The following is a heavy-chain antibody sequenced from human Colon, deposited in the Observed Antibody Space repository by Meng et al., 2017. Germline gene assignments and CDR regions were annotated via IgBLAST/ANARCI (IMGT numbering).Heavy chain of an antibody. CDR2: ISGSGGST. J-gene: IGHJ3*02. D-gene: IGHD3-10*01. Sequence: GESLKISCAASGFTFSSSAMSWVRQAPGKGLEWVSAISGSGGSTYYADSVKGRFTISRDNSKNTLYLQMNSLRAEDTAVYYCAKEGKLWFGELEDAFDIWGQGTMVTVSS. CDR3: AKEGKLWFGELEDAFDI. CDR1: GFTFSSSA. V-gene: IGHV3-23*01.